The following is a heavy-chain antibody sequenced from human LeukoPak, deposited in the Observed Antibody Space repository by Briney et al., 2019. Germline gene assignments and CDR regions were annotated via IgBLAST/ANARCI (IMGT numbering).Heavy chain of an antibody. V-gene: IGHV4-38-2*01. J-gene: IGHJ4*02. Sequence: PSETLSLTCAVSGYSISSCYYWGWIRQPPRKGLEGIGNVYHNGSTYKTPSLKSRVSISLDTSNNQFSLKLTSVTAADTAIYYCARLSGAPVRHPIYHFDYWGQGPLVTVSS. CDR3: ARLSGAPVRHPIYHFDY. D-gene: IGHD1-26*01. CDR1: GYSISSCYY. CDR2: VYHNGST.